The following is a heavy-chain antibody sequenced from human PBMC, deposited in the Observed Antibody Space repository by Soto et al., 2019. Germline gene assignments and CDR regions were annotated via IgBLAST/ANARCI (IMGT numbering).Heavy chain of an antibody. Sequence: EVQLVDSGGGLVQPGGSLRLSCAASGFIFSSHRMSWVRQAPGKGLEWVANIKQDGSEKYYVDSVKGRFTISRDNAKNSLYLQMNSLRAEDTAVYYCARVVGALNWFDPWGQGTLVTVSS. CDR2: IKQDGSEK. D-gene: IGHD1-26*01. CDR1: GFIFSSHR. CDR3: ARVVGALNWFDP. J-gene: IGHJ5*02. V-gene: IGHV3-7*04.